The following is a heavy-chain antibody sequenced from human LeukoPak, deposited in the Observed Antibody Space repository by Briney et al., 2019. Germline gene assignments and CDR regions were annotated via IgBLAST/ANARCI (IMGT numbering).Heavy chain of an antibody. CDR3: VVVVEPPDSDGFDV. CDR2: IWYDGSNK. CDR1: GFTFSSYG. Sequence: GGSLRLSCAASGFTFSSYGMHRVRQAPGKGLEWVAVIWYDGSNKYYADSVKGRFTISRDNSKNTLYLQMNSLRAEDTAVYYCVVVVEPPDSDGFDVWGQGTMITVSS. J-gene: IGHJ3*01. V-gene: IGHV3-33*01. D-gene: IGHD1-14*01.